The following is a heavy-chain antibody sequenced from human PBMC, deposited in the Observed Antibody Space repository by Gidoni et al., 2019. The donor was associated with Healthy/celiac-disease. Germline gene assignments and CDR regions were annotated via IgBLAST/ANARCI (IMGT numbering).Heavy chain of an antibody. CDR1: GFHFSSYA. CDR3: AKGGIWVSIAAAGYYYMDV. CDR2: MSGSGGNT. Sequence: EVQLLESGGGLVQPGGSLRLSCAASGFHFSSYAMSWVRQAPGKGLEWVSAMSGSGGNTYYSDSVKGRFTISRDNSKNTLYLQMNSLRAEDTAVYYCAKGGIWVSIAAAGYYYMDVWGKGTTVTVSS. D-gene: IGHD6-13*01. V-gene: IGHV3-23*01. J-gene: IGHJ6*03.